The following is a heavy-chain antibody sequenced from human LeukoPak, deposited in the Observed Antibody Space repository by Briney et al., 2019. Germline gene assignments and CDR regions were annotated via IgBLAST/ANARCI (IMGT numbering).Heavy chain of an antibody. V-gene: IGHV1-2*02. J-gene: IGHJ4*02. Sequence: ASVKVSCKASGYTFTSYDINWVRQATGQGLEWMGWMNPNSGGTNYAQKFQGRVTMTRDTSISTAYMELSRLRSDDTAVYYCARDPRYSGYESPFDYWGQGTLVTVSS. CDR1: GYTFTSYD. D-gene: IGHD5-12*01. CDR3: ARDPRYSGYESPFDY. CDR2: MNPNSGGT.